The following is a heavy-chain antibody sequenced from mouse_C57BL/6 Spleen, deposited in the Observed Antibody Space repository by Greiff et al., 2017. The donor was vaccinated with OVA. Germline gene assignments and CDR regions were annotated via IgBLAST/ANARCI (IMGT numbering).Heavy chain of an antibody. Sequence: VQLQQSGAELVMPGASVKLSCKASGYTFTSYWMHWVKQRPGQGLEWIGEIDPSDSYTNYNQKFKGKSTLTVDKSSSTAYMQLSSLTSEDSAVYYCARSRSSYEGDYFDYWGQGTTLTVSS. V-gene: IGHV1-69*01. CDR3: ARSRSSYEGDYFDY. CDR1: GYTFTSYW. CDR2: IDPSDSYT. D-gene: IGHD1-1*01. J-gene: IGHJ2*01.